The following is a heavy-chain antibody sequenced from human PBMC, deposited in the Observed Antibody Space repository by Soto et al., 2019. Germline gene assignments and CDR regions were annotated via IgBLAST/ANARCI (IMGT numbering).Heavy chain of an antibody. Sequence: PSETLSLTCTVSGGSISSSSYYWGWIRQPPGKGLEWIGSIYYSGSTYYNPSLKSRVTISVDTSKNQFSLKLSSVTAADTAVYYRASLRGDYDRSGYVDYWGQGTLVTVPS. D-gene: IGHD3-22*01. CDR1: GGSISSSSYY. CDR3: ASLRGDYDRSGYVDY. CDR2: IYYSGST. J-gene: IGHJ4*02. V-gene: IGHV4-39*01.